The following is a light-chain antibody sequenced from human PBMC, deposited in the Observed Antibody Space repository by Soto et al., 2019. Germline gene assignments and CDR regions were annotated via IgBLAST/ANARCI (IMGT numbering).Light chain of an antibody. CDR2: TAS. CDR1: QSISSY. V-gene: IGKV1-39*01. CDR3: QQSFSTPQT. J-gene: IGKJ2*01. Sequence: DIQMTQSPSSLSASVGDRVTITCRASQSISSYLNWYQQKPGKAPKLLIYTASSLQSGVPSRFRGSGSGTDYTLTINNLQPEDFATYYCQQSFSTPQTFGQGTKVESK.